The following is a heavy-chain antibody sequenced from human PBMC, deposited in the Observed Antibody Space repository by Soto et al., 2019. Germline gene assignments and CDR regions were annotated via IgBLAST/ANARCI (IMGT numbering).Heavy chain of an antibody. CDR2: IKTDGSEK. CDR3: ARDGGKGYNLVD. V-gene: IGHV3-7*04. D-gene: IGHD1-26*01. J-gene: IGHJ4*02. CDR1: GFTFSSHW. Sequence: EVQLVESGGGLVQPGESLRLSCAASGFTFSSHWMSWVRQAPGKGLEWLANIKTDGSEKLYVDSVKGRFTISRDNDKNSLYLQVNSLGVEDSAVYFCARDGGKGYNLVDWGQGTLVTVSS.